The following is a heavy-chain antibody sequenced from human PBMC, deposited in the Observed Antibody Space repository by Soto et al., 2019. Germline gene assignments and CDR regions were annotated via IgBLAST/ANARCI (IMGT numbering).Heavy chain of an antibody. CDR1: GFTFSRDE. CDR3: ARGYDAGCHFGY. J-gene: IGHJ4*02. V-gene: IGHV3-48*03. Sequence: EVQLVESGGGLVQPGGSLRLSCEASGFTFSRDEMNWVRQAPGKGLEWIAYIQNHGYSTHYADSVKGRFNISRDNAKSTLYLQMSSLAAEDTAIYYCARGYDAGCHFGYWGQGVLVTVSS. CDR2: IQNHGYST. D-gene: IGHD1-20*01.